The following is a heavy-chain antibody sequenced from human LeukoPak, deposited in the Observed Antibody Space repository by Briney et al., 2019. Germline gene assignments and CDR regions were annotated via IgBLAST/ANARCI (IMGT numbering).Heavy chain of an antibody. V-gene: IGHV4-4*02. Sequence: SETLSLTCTVSGDSINSLDLWSWVRQPPGKGLEWIGEMYLSGTTHSNPSVKSRVTISVDKSKNQFFLNLSSVTAADTAVYYCAGLVGRYSSGLYYYYFDYWGQGTLVTVSS. CDR1: GDSINSLDL. CDR2: MYLSGTT. D-gene: IGHD3-22*01. CDR3: AGLVGRYSSGLYYYYFDY. J-gene: IGHJ4*02.